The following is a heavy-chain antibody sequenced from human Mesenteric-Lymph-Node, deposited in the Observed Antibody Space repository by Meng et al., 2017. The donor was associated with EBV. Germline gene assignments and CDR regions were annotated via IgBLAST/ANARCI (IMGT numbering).Heavy chain of an antibody. Sequence: QVQLQESGPGLVKPSETLSRTCPVSGGSVSSGGHYWSWVRQPPGKGLEWIGYIYYSGSTNYNPSLKSRVSISVDTSKNQFSLKLYSVTAADTAVYYCARVGGYTSGWYADYWGQGTLVTVAS. D-gene: IGHD6-19*01. CDR3: ARVGGYTSGWYADY. V-gene: IGHV4-61*08. CDR2: IYYSGST. CDR1: GGSVSSGGHY. J-gene: IGHJ4*02.